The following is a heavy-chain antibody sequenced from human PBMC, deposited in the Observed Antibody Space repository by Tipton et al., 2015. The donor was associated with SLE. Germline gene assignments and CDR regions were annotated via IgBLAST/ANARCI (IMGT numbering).Heavy chain of an antibody. CDR3: AKSVAVVIDYWYFDL. Sequence: RSLRLSCAASGFTFDDYGMSWVRQAPGKGLEWVSGISWNSGSIGYADSVKGRFTISRDNAKNSLYLQMNSLRAEDTALYYCAKSVAVVIDYWYFDLWGRGTLVTVSS. D-gene: IGHD2-21*01. CDR2: ISWNSGSI. V-gene: IGHV3-9*01. J-gene: IGHJ2*01. CDR1: GFTFDDYG.